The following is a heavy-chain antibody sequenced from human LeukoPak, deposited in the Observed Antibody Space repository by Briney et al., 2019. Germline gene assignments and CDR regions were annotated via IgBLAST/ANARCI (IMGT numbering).Heavy chain of an antibody. J-gene: IGHJ4*02. CDR3: AKDAIFGVVIIRANYFDY. Sequence: PGGSLRLSCAASGFTFSSYAMSWVRQAPGKGLEWVSAISGSGGSTYYADSVKGRFTISRDNSKNTLYLQMNSLRAEDTAVYYCAKDAIFGVVIIRANYFDYWGQGTLVTVSS. V-gene: IGHV3-23*01. CDR2: ISGSGGST. D-gene: IGHD3-3*01. CDR1: GFTFSSYA.